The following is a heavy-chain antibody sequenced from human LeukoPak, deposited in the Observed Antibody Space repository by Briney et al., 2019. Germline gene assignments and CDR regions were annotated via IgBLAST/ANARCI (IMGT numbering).Heavy chain of an antibody. CDR3: ARSLYSSGWYFDP. Sequence: PSQALSLTCAVSDYSIRSGGYSWNWIRQPPGKGLEWIGYIYNSGSTNYNPSLKSRVTISVDMSKNQFSLKLTSVTAADTAVYYCARSLYSSGWYFDPWGQGTLVTVSS. CDR1: DYSIRSGGYS. J-gene: IGHJ5*02. V-gene: IGHV4-30-2*01. D-gene: IGHD6-19*01. CDR2: IYNSGST.